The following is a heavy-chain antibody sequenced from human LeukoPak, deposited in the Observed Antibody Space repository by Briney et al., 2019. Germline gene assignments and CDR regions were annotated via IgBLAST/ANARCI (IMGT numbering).Heavy chain of an antibody. Sequence: GASVTVSCKVSGYTLTELSMHWVRQAPGKGLEWMGVFDPEDGETIYAQKFQGRVTMTEDTSTDTAYMELSSLRSGDTAVYYCATDLLGTVFGLDVWGQGTTVTVSS. CDR1: GYTLTELS. CDR2: FDPEDGET. CDR3: ATDLLGTVFGLDV. J-gene: IGHJ6*02. D-gene: IGHD3-3*01. V-gene: IGHV1-24*01.